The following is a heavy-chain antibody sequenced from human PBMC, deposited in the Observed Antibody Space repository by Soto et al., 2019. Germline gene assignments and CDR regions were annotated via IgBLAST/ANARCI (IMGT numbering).Heavy chain of an antibody. V-gene: IGHV3-23*05. CDR1: GFSFSNYA. D-gene: IGHD3-16*01. J-gene: IGHJ4*02. CDR2: IEISGRAT. Sequence: EVQLLESGGGLVQPGGSLRLSCIASGFSFSNYAMIWVRQAPGKGPEWVSSIEISGRATYYADAVKGRFTISRDDSKNAVYLQMNSLRGEDTAVYCWAKGDGGYFDHWGQGSLVTVSS. CDR3: AKGDGGYFDH.